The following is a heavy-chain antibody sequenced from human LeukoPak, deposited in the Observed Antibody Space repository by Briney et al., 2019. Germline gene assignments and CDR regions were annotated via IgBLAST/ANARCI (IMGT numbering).Heavy chain of an antibody. V-gene: IGHV3-30*03. Sequence: GRSLRLSCAASGFTFSNYGMHWVRQAPGKGLEWVAVISHDGGNKYYADSVKGRFTISRDDSKNTLYLQMNSLRAEDTAVYYCAREARGFGGVIVPLLDYWGQGTLVTVSS. CDR3: AREARGFGGVIVPLLDY. CDR1: GFTFSNYG. J-gene: IGHJ4*02. CDR2: ISHDGGNK. D-gene: IGHD3-16*02.